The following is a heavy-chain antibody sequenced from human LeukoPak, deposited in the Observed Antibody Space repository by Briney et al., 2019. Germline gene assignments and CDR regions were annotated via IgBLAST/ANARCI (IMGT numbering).Heavy chain of an antibody. CDR2: IYHSGST. CDR3: ARGAEYYAIWRGYAGYSDY. Sequence: SETLSLTCTVSGYSISSGYYWGWIRQPPGKGLEWMGTIYHSGSTYYNPSLRSRVTISLDRSKKKFSLKLTSVTAADMAVYFCARGAEYYAIWRGYAGYSDYWGQGISVTVSS. J-gene: IGHJ4*02. D-gene: IGHD3-3*01. CDR1: GYSISSGYY. V-gene: IGHV4-38-2*02.